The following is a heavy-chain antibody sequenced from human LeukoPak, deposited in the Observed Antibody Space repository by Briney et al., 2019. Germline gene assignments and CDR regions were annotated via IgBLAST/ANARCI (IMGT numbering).Heavy chain of an antibody. Sequence: GSLRLSCAASGFTVSSNYMSWVRQAPGKGLAWVSVIYSGGSTYYADSVKGRFTISRDNSKNTLYLQMNSLRAEDTAVYYCARVRGDYAYYFDYWGQGTLVTVSS. D-gene: IGHD4-17*01. J-gene: IGHJ4*02. CDR1: GFTVSSNY. V-gene: IGHV3-66*01. CDR2: IYSGGST. CDR3: ARVRGDYAYYFDY.